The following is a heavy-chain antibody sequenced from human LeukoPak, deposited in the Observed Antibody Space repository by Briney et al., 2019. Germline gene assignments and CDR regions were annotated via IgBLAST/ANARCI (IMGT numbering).Heavy chain of an antibody. V-gene: IGHV3-30*18. D-gene: IGHD3-22*01. J-gene: IGHJ4*02. CDR2: ISYDGSNK. Sequence: GGSLRLSCAASGFTFSSYGMHWVRQAPGKGLEWVAVISYDGSNKYYADSVKGRFTISRDNSKNTLYLQMNSLRAEDTAVYYCAKPYDSSGYYYGFDYWGQGTLVTVSS. CDR1: GFTFSSYG. CDR3: AKPYDSSGYYYGFDY.